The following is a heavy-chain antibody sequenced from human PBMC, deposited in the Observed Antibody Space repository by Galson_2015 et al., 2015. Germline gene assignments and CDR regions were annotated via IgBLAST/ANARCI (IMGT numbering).Heavy chain of an antibody. CDR2: IWYDGSNK. CDR3: ARDQFRPPNYYYGMDV. CDR1: GFTFSSYG. D-gene: IGHD3-10*01. V-gene: IGHV3-33*01. Sequence: SLRLSCAASGFTFSSYGMHWVRQAPGKGLEWVAVIWYDGSNKYYADSVKGRFTISRDNSKNTLYLQMNSLRAEDTTVYYCARDQFRPPNYYYGMDVWGQGTTVTVSS. J-gene: IGHJ6*02.